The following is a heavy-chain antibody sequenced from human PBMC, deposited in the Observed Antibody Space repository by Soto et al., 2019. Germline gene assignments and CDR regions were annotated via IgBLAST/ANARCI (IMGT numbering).Heavy chain of an antibody. D-gene: IGHD2-2*01. V-gene: IGHV4-30-4*01. CDR3: ARGIVVVPAAMPADP. Sequence: SETLCLTCTVSGGSISSGDYYWSWIRQPPGKGLEWIGYIYYSGSTYYNPSLKSRVTISVDTSKNQFSLKLSSVTAADTAVYYCARGIVVVPAAMPADPWGQGTLVTVSS. CDR1: GGSISSGDYY. CDR2: IYYSGST. J-gene: IGHJ5*02.